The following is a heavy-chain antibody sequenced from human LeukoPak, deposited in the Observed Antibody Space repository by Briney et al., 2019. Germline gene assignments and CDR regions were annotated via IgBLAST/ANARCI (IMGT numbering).Heavy chain of an antibody. D-gene: IGHD4/OR15-4a*01. J-gene: IGHJ4*02. CDR1: GRPTRSYY. Sequence: SETLSLIHTVSGRPTRSYYWRWSPHPGATALEWIGRLYTSGSTNYNPSLTSRVTMSEDTSKNQFSLKLSSVTDADTAVYYCARSRTGADFDYWGQGNPVTVSS. CDR2: LYTSGST. CDR3: ARSRTGADFDY. V-gene: IGHV4-4*07.